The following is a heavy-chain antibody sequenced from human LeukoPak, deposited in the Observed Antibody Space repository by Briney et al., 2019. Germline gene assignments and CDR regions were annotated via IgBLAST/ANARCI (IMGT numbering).Heavy chain of an antibody. CDR2: ISVYNGNT. V-gene: IGHV1-18*01. D-gene: IGHD4-23*01. Sequence: ASVKVSCKASGYTFTSYGISWVRQAPGQGLEWMGWISVYNGNTNYAQKFQDRVTMTTDTSTTTAYMELRSLRSADTAVYYCARQTTVVTPFDYWGQGTLVTVSS. CDR1: GYTFTSYG. CDR3: ARQTTVVTPFDY. J-gene: IGHJ4*02.